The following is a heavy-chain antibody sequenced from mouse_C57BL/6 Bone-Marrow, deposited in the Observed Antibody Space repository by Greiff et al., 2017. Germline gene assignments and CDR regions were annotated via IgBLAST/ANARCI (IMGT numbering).Heavy chain of an antibody. V-gene: IGHV1-61*01. D-gene: IGHD1-1*02. CDR1: GYTFTSYW. Sequence: QVQLQQPGAELVRPGSSVKLSCKASGYTFTSYWMDWVKQRPGQGLEWIGNIYPSDSETHYNQKFKDKATLTVDKSSSTAYMQLSSLTSEDSAVYYCAGGVGWYFDYWGQGTTLAVSS. CDR2: IYPSDSET. CDR3: AGGVGWYFDY. J-gene: IGHJ2*01.